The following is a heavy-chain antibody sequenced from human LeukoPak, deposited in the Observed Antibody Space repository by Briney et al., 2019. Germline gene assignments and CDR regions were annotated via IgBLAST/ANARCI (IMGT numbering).Heavy chain of an antibody. CDR1: GFASSDYY. CDR2: ISGSSGYT. V-gene: IGHV3-11*06. CDR3: ARGTGTTAYFDY. J-gene: IGHJ4*02. Sequence: GGSLRLSCAASGFASSDYYMRWVRQAPGKGLEWVSYISGSSGYTKYADSVKGRFTISRDNAKNSLYLQANSLRAEDTAVYYCARGTGTTAYFDYWGQGTPVTVSS. D-gene: IGHD1-1*01.